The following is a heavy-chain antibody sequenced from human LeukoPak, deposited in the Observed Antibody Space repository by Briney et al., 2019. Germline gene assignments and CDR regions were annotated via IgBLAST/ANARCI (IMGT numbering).Heavy chain of an antibody. V-gene: IGHV4-31*03. CDR1: GGSISSGGYY. Sequence: SETLSLTCTVSGGSISSGGYYWSWIPQHPGKGLEWIGNIYYRGSTYYNPSLKSRVTISVDTSKNQFSLKLSSVTAADTAVYYCARDRGKGYCSSTSCYQADNWFDPWGQGTLVTVSS. J-gene: IGHJ5*02. D-gene: IGHD2-2*01. CDR2: IYYRGST. CDR3: ARDRGKGYCSSTSCYQADNWFDP.